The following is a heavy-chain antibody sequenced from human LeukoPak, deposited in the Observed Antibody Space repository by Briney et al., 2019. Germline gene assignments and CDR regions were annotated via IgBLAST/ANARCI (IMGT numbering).Heavy chain of an antibody. CDR2: IYHTGNT. V-gene: IGHV4-4*02. J-gene: IGHJ4*02. D-gene: IGHD6-19*01. CDR1: GDSISSNYW. CDR3: VGFGLSSGWAG. Sequence: PSETLSLTCAVSGDSISSNYWWSWVRQPPGRGLEWIGEIYHTGNTNYNPSLKSRVSISVDKSKSQFSLKLTSVTAADTAVYYCVGFGLSSGWAGWGQGTLVTVSS.